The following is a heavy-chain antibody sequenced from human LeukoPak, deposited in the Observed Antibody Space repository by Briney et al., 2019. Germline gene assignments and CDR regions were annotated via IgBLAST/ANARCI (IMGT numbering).Heavy chain of an antibody. J-gene: IGHJ6*02. Sequence: SETLSLTCTVSGGSISSYYWSWIRQPPGKGLEWIGYIYYSGSTNYNPSLKSRVTISVDTSKNQFSLKLSSVTAADTAVYYCARDQWSYGYYGMDVWGQGTTVTVSS. CDR1: GGSISSYY. CDR3: ARDQWSYGYYGMDV. CDR2: IYYSGST. V-gene: IGHV4-59*01. D-gene: IGHD5-18*01.